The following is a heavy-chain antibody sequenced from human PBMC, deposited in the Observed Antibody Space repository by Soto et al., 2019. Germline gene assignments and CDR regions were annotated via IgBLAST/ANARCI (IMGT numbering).Heavy chain of an antibody. CDR3: ARDKGSSWYGNWFDP. D-gene: IGHD6-13*01. Sequence: SETLSLTCAVSGYSISSGYYWGWIRQPPGKGLEWIGSIYHSGSTYYNPSLKSRVTISVDTSKNQFSLKLSPVTAADTAVYYCARDKGSSWYGNWFDPWGQGTLVTVSS. J-gene: IGHJ5*02. CDR2: IYHSGST. CDR1: GYSISSGYY. V-gene: IGHV4-38-2*02.